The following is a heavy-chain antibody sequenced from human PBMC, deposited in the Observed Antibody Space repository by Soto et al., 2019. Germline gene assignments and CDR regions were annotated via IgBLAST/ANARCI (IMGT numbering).Heavy chain of an antibody. CDR1: GFTFSSYR. CDR2: ISSSSSYI. Sequence: EVQLVESGGGLVKPGGSLRLSCAASGFTFSSYRMNWVRQAPGKGLEWVSSISSSSSYIYYADSVKGRFTISRDNAKNSLYLQMNSLRAEDTAVYYCARPDYGDGYNWFDPWGQGTLVTVSS. D-gene: IGHD4-17*01. V-gene: IGHV3-21*01. CDR3: ARPDYGDGYNWFDP. J-gene: IGHJ5*02.